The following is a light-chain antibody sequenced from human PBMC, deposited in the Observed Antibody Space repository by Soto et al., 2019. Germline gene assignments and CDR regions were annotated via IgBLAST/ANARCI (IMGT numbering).Light chain of an antibody. CDR3: ETWDSNSYV. J-gene: IGLJ1*01. Sequence: QPLLTQSSSASASLGSSVNLTCTLSSRHSSYIVAWHQQQPGKAPRYLMKLEGSGSYNMGSGVPDRFSGSSSGADRYLTISNLQFEDEADYYCETWDSNSYVFGTGTKLTVL. V-gene: IGLV4-60*02. CDR2: LEGSGSY. CDR1: SRHSSYI.